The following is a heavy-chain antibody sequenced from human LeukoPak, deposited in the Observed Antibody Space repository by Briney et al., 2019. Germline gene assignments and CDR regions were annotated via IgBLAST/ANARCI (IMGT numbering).Heavy chain of an antibody. V-gene: IGHV3-15*01. D-gene: IGHD5-12*01. CDR1: GFTFRTFS. J-gene: IGHJ4*02. CDR3: TTGGYDEYFDY. Sequence: PGGSLRLSCAASGFTFRTFSMNWVRQAPGKGLEWVGRIKSKTDGGTTDYAAPVKGRFTISRDDSKNTLYLQMNSLKTEDTAVYYCTTGGYDEYFDYWGQGTLVTVSS. CDR2: IKSKTDGGTT.